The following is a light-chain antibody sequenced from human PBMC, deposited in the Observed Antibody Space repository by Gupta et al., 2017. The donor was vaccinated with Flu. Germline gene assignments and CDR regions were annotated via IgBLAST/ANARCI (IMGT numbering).Light chain of an antibody. V-gene: IGLV2-14*01. J-gene: IGLJ1*01. CDR3: SSYTSSSTLFYV. CDR1: SSDVGGYNY. CDR2: EVS. Sequence: QSALTQPASVSGSPRQSMTISCTGTSSDVGGYNYVSWYQQHPGKAPKLMIYEVSNRPSGVSNRFSGSKSGNTASLTISGLQAEDEADYYCSSYTSSSTLFYVFGTGTKVTVL.